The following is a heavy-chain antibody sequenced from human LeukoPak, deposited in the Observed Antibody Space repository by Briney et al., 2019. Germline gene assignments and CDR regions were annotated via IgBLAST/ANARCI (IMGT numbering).Heavy chain of an antibody. J-gene: IGHJ4*02. D-gene: IGHD3-9*01. V-gene: IGHV4-31*03. CDR1: GGSISSGGYY. CDR3: ARAGKYYDILTGLSY. Sequence: PSQTLSLTCTVSGGSISSGGYYWSWIRQHPGKGLEWIGYIYYSGSTNYNPSLKSRVTISVDTSKNQFSLKLSSVTAADTAVYYCARAGKYYDILTGLSYWGQGTLVTVSS. CDR2: IYYSGST.